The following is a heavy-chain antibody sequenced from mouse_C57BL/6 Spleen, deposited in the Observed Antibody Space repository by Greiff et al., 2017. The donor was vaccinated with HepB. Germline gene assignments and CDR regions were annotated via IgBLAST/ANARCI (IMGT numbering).Heavy chain of an antibody. V-gene: IGHV1-81*01. J-gene: IGHJ2*01. CDR2: IYPRRGNT. Sequence: QVHVKQSGAELARPGASVKLSCKASGYTFTSYGISWVKQRTGQGLEWIGEIYPRRGNTYYNEKFKSKATLTVDKSSSTAYMQLSILTSEDSAVYYCANYGNYYYFDYWGQGTTLTVSS. CDR3: ANYGNYYYFDY. CDR1: GYTFTSYG. D-gene: IGHD2-1*01.